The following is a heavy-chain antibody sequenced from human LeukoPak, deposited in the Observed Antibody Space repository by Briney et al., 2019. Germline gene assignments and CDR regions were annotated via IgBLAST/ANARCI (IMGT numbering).Heavy chain of an antibody. V-gene: IGHV1-2*02. CDR2: INPNSGGT. CDR3: ARDHNYMTTECLGY. CDR1: GYTFTGYY. Sequence: GASVKVSCKASGYTFTGYYMHWVRQAPGQGLEWMGWINPNSGGTNYAQKFQGRVTMTRDTSISAAYMELSRLRSDDTAVYYCARDHNYMTTECLGYWGQGTLVTVSS. D-gene: IGHD4-17*01. J-gene: IGHJ4*02.